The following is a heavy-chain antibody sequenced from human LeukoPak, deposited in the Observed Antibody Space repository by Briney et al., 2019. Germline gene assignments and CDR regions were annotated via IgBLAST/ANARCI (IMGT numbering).Heavy chain of an antibody. V-gene: IGHV3-48*03. D-gene: IGHD1-1*01. CDR1: GFTFSGYE. CDR3: ASGSYYFDY. CDR2: ISSSGSTI. Sequence: GGSLRLSCAASGFTFSGYEMNWVRQAPGKGLEWVSYISSSGSTISYTDSVKGRFTISRDNAKNSLYLQMNSLRAEDTAVYYCASGSYYFDYWGQGTLVTVSS. J-gene: IGHJ4*02.